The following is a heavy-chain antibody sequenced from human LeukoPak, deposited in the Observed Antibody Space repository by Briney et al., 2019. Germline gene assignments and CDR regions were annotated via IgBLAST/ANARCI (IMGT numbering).Heavy chain of an antibody. CDR3: AKVIVVVPAAMGFDP. CDR1: GFTFSRYA. Sequence: GGSLRLSCAASGFTFSRYAMSWVRQAPGKGLEGVSAISGSGGSTYYADSVKGRFTISRENSKNTLYLQMNSLRAEDTAVYYCAKVIVVVPAAMGFDPWGQGTLVTVSS. CDR2: ISGSGGST. V-gene: IGHV3-23*01. J-gene: IGHJ5*02. D-gene: IGHD2-2*01.